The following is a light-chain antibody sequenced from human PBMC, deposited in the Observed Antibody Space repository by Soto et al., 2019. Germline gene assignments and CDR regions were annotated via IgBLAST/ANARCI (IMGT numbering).Light chain of an antibody. CDR2: EGI. J-gene: IGLJ1*01. Sequence: QSVLTQPASVSGSPGQSITISCSGTSSNIGGYNVVSWYQQHPGKAPKVIVYEGIKRPSGVSDRFSGSTSGSTASLTISGFLAEDEAEYYCCSYVGATTYVFGSGPNVTV. V-gene: IGLV2-23*01. CDR1: SSNIGGYNV. CDR3: CSYVGATTYV.